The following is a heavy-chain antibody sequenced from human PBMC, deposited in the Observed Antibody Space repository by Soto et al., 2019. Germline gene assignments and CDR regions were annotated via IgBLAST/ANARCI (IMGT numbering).Heavy chain of an antibody. V-gene: IGHV3-48*01. D-gene: IGHD7-27*01. Sequence: EVQLVESGGGLVQPGGSLRLSCATSGFILSDCAMNWVRQAPGNGLEWVSYISSSSSVIDYADSVKGRFTVSRDNARNSLYLKMNSLRAEDRAVYYCARDLSWGSNWYYYMDVWGKGTPVTVSS. CDR1: GFILSDCA. CDR3: ARDLSWGSNWYYYMDV. J-gene: IGHJ6*03. CDR2: ISSSSSVI.